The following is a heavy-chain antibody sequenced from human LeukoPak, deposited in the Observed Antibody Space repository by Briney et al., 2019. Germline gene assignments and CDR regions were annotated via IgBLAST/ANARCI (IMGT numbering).Heavy chain of an antibody. CDR1: GGTFSSYA. J-gene: IGHJ5*02. D-gene: IGHD3-3*01. V-gene: IGHV1-69*13. CDR3: ARSTKVEYYDFWSRYPLYNWFDP. Sequence: SVKVSCKASGGTFSSYAISWVRQAPGQGLEWMGGIIPIFGTANYAQKFQGRVTITADESTSTAYMELSSLRSEDTAVYYCARSTKVEYYDFWSRYPLYNWFDPWGQGTLVTVSS. CDR2: IIPIFGTA.